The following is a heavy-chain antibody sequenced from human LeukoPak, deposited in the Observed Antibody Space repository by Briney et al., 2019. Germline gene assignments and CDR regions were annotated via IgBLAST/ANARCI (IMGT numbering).Heavy chain of an antibody. Sequence: SGTLSLTCAVSGGSISSSNWWSWVRQPPGKGLEWIGESYHSGSTNYNPSLKSRVTISVDKSKNQFSLKLSSVTAADTAVYYCAGTYYYDSSGYYLPRYFDYWGRGTLVTVSS. V-gene: IGHV4-4*02. D-gene: IGHD3-22*01. J-gene: IGHJ4*02. CDR3: AGTYYYDSSGYYLPRYFDY. CDR2: SYHSGST. CDR1: GGSISSSNW.